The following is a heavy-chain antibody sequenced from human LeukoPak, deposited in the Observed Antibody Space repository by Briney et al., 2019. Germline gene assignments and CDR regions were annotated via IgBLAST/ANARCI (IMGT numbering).Heavy chain of an antibody. CDR3: ARGYSSTSGRLYDY. V-gene: IGHV1-2*02. J-gene: IGHJ4*02. Sequence: ASVKVSCKASGYTFTGYYMHWVRQAPGQGLEWMGWIAPNSGGTNYAQNFQGRVTMTRDTSINTAYMELTRLTSDDTAVYYRARGYSSTSGRLYDYWGLGTLVTVSS. D-gene: IGHD6-6*01. CDR2: IAPNSGGT. CDR1: GYTFTGYY.